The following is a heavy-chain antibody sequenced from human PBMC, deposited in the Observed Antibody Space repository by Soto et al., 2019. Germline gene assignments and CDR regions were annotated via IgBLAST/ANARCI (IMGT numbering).Heavy chain of an antibody. V-gene: IGHV1-3*01. D-gene: IGHD2-21*02. Sequence: ASVKVSCKASGYSFTSYAIHWMRQAPGQRLEWMGWINAGNGNTKVPQKFQGRVTFTRDTSASTVYMEVSSLRSEDTAVYYCASSCCGGDCFRDAFDIWGQGTMVTV. J-gene: IGHJ3*02. CDR3: ASSCCGGDCFRDAFDI. CDR1: GYSFTSYA. CDR2: INAGNGNT.